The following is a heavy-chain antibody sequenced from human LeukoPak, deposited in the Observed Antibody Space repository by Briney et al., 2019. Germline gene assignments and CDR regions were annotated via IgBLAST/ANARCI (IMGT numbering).Heavy chain of an antibody. Sequence: GASVKVSCKASGYTFTGYYMHWVRQAPGQGLEWMGWINPNSGGTNYAQKFQGRVTMTRDTSISTAYMELSRLRSDDTAVYYCARSPMPSDKWELLTVYYYYYMDVWGKGTTVTVYS. J-gene: IGHJ6*03. V-gene: IGHV1-2*02. CDR3: ARSPMPSDKWELLTVYYYYYMDV. CDR2: INPNSGGT. D-gene: IGHD1-26*01. CDR1: GYTFTGYY.